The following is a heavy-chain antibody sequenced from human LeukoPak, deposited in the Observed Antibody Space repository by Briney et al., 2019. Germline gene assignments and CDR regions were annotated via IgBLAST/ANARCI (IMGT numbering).Heavy chain of an antibody. D-gene: IGHD3-16*01. V-gene: IGHV4-31*11. CDR3: GREETFGAVYD. CDR1: GGSISRGDSY. Sequence: PSETLSLTCGLCGGSISRGDSYWSWIRQHPGEGLEWIVSIYYSGNSHYNPYLKSRDTISIETSKNHFSMKVRSVTAAERDVYNCGREETFGAVYDWGQGTLVTVS. CDR2: IYYSGNS. J-gene: IGHJ1*01.